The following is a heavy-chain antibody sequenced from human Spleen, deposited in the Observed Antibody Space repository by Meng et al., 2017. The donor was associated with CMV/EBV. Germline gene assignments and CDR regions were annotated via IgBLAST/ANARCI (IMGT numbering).Heavy chain of an antibody. D-gene: IGHD2-2*01. Sequence: SVKVSCKASGYTFIGYYIHWVRQAPGQGLEWMGGIIPIFGTANYAQKFQGRVTITTDESTSTAYMELSSLRSEDTAVYYCASPARYCSSTSCIAAFDYWGQGTLVTVSS. CDR3: ASPARYCSSTSCIAAFDY. J-gene: IGHJ4*02. V-gene: IGHV1-69*05. CDR1: GYTFIGYY. CDR2: IIPIFGTA.